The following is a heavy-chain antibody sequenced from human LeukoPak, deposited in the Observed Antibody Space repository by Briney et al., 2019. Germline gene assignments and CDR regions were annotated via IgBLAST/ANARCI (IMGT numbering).Heavy chain of an antibody. Sequence: GGSLRLSCAASGFTFSSHGMNWVRQAPGKGLEWVSGIESGGDTTYYTDFVKGRFTISRDNSKNTLYLQMNSLKDEDTAVYYCAVLFVSEGGYWGQGTVVTVSS. V-gene: IGHV3-23*01. CDR1: GFTFSSHG. D-gene: IGHD5/OR15-5a*01. CDR3: AVLFVSEGGY. J-gene: IGHJ4*02. CDR2: IESGGDTT.